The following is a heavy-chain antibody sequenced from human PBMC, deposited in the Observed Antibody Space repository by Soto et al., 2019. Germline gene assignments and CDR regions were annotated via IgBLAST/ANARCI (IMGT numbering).Heavy chain of an antibody. CDR3: ARDLLVSGNTDY. D-gene: IGHD3-10*01. Sequence: KTSETLSLTCAVSGYSISSGYYWGWIRQPPGKGLEWIGSIYHSGSTYYNPSLKSRVTISVDTSKNQFSLKLSSVTAADTAVYYCARDLLVSGNTDYWGQGTLVTVSS. V-gene: IGHV4-38-2*02. CDR2: IYHSGST. J-gene: IGHJ4*02. CDR1: GYSISSGYY.